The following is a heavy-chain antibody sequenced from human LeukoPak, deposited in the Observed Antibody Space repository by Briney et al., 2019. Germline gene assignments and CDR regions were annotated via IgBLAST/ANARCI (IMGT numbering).Heavy chain of an antibody. CDR3: ARSTHYYYDSSGYYFDY. Sequence: GESLKISCKGSGYSFTSYWIGWVRQMPGKGLEWMGIIYPGDSDTRYSPSFQGQVTISADKSISTAYLQWSSLKASDTAMYYCARSTHYYYDSSGYYFDYWGQGTLVTVSS. CDR1: GYSFTSYW. CDR2: IYPGDSDT. J-gene: IGHJ4*02. D-gene: IGHD3-22*01. V-gene: IGHV5-51*01.